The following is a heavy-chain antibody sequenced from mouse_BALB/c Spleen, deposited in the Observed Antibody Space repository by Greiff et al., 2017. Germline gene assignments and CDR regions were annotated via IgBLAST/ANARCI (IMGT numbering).Heavy chain of an antibody. Sequence: DVMLVESGGGLVKPGGSLKLSCAASGFAFSSYDMSWVRQTPEKRLEWVAYISSGGGSTYYPDTVKGRFTISRDNAKNTLYLQMSSLKSEDTAMYYCARHYYYGSSYYAMDYWGQGTSVTVSS. CDR1: GFAFSSYD. J-gene: IGHJ4*01. CDR2: ISSGGGST. CDR3: ARHYYYGSSYYAMDY. D-gene: IGHD1-1*01. V-gene: IGHV5-12-1*01.